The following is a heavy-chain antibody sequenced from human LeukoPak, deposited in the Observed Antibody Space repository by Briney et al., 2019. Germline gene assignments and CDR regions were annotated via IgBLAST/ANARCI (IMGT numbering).Heavy chain of an antibody. D-gene: IGHD3-10*01. V-gene: IGHV1-69*13. CDR2: IIPIFDTP. J-gene: IGHJ6*03. CDR3: ARGNRGRLGTMVRGGKRDNYYYYMDV. Sequence: SVKVSCKTSGGTFNNYGINWVRQAPGQGLEWMGGIIPIFDTPNYAQNFQDRVTITADESTSTAYMELTSLRSEDTAVYYCARGNRGRLGTMVRGGKRDNYYYYMDVWGKGTTVTISS. CDR1: GGTFNNYG.